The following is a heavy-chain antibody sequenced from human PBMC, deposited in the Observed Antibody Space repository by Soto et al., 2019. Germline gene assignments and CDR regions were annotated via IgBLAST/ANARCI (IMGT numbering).Heavy chain of an antibody. CDR1: DDSSSGSY. Sequence: PSETLSLTCTVYDDSSSGSYWSWIRQPPGKGLEWIGEINHSGTTNYNPSLKSRLTISVDTSKNQFSLKVRSVTAADTAVYYCDRGRVIFDTSLTYYYLMDVWGQGTTVTVSS. D-gene: IGHD3-9*01. J-gene: IGHJ6*02. V-gene: IGHV4-34*01. CDR3: DRGRVIFDTSLTYYYLMDV. CDR2: INHSGTT.